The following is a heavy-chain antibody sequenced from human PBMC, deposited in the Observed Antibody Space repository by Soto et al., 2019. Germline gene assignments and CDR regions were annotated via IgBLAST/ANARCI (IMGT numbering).Heavy chain of an antibody. V-gene: IGHV4-59*01. CDR1: GGSISSYY. D-gene: IGHD3-3*01. CDR2: IYYSGST. CDR3: ARDERLADYYYYMDV. J-gene: IGHJ6*03. Sequence: SETLSLTCTVSGGSISSYYWRWIRQPPGKGLEWIGYIYYSGSTNYNPSLKSRVTISVDTSKNQFSLKLSSVTAADTAVYYCARDERLADYYYYMDVWGKGTTVTVSS.